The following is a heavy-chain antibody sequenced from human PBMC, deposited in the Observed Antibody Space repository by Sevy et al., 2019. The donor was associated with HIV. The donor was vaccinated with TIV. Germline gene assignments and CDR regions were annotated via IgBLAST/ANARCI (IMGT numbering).Heavy chain of an antibody. D-gene: IGHD2-15*01. CDR1: GYTFSTYR. J-gene: IGHJ4*02. Sequence: ASVKVSCKVSGYTFSTYRITWVRQAPGQGLEWMGWISPHNGDTNYSQKLQGRVTMITDTSTSTAYMELRSLRSDDTAVYYCARAYCSGGRCYSLAYWGQGTLVTVSS. CDR3: ARAYCSGGRCYSLAY. CDR2: ISPHNGDT. V-gene: IGHV1-18*01.